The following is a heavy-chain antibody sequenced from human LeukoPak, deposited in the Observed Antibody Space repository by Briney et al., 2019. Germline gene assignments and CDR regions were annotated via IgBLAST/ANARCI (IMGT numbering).Heavy chain of an antibody. Sequence: ASVKVSCKASGGTFSSYAISWVRQAPGQGLEWMGWISAYNGNTNYAQKLQGRVTMTTDTSTSTAYMELRSLRSDDTAVYYCARLDVDTVGMDVWGQGTTVTVSS. CDR2: ISAYNGNT. D-gene: IGHD5-18*01. CDR3: ARLDVDTVGMDV. J-gene: IGHJ6*02. V-gene: IGHV1-18*01. CDR1: GGTFSSYA.